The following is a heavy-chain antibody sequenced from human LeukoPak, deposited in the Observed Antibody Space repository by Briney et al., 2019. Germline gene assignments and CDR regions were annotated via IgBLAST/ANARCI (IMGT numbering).Heavy chain of an antibody. V-gene: IGHV1-2*02. J-gene: IGHJ5*02. D-gene: IGHD2-15*01. Sequence: ASVTVSCTASGYTFTDYYIHWVRQAPGQGLEWMGWINPNSGGTNYGQNIQGRVTMTRDTSISTAYMELSSLRFDDTAMYYCARHVGYSNWFDPWGQGTLVTVSS. CDR2: INPNSGGT. CDR3: ARHVGYSNWFDP. CDR1: GYTFTDYY.